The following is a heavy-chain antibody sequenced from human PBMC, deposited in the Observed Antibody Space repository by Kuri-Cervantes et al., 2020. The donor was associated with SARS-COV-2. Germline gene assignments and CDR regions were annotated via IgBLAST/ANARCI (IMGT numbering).Heavy chain of an antibody. V-gene: IGHV3-74*01. D-gene: IGHD1-26*01. Sequence: GESLKISCAASGFPFRSYWMHWVRQAPGKGLVWVSRTNSDGISTSYADSVKGRFTISRDNAKNTLYLQLNSLGAEDTAVYYCATEGGTYPGWFDPWGQGTLVTVSS. CDR1: GFPFRSYW. J-gene: IGHJ5*02. CDR2: TNSDGIST. CDR3: ATEGGTYPGWFDP.